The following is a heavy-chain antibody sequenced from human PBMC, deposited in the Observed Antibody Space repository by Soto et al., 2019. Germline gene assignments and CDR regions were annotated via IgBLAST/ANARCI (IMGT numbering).Heavy chain of an antibody. D-gene: IGHD5-18*01. V-gene: IGHV1-3*01. CDR3: ASASNTAMALYYFDY. Sequence: GASVKVSCKASGYTFTSYAMHWVRQAPGQRLEWMGWINAGNGNTKYSQKFQGRVTITRDTSASTAYMELSSLRSEDTAVYYCASASNTAMALYYFDYWGQGTLVTVSS. J-gene: IGHJ4*02. CDR2: INAGNGNT. CDR1: GYTFTSYA.